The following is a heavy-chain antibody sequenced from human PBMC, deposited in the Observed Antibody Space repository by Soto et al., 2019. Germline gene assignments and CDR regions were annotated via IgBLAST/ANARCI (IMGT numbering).Heavy chain of an antibody. CDR1: AYTFISYY. CDR2: INPSGGST. J-gene: IGHJ5*02. V-gene: IGHV1-46*01. Sequence: VKVSWKASAYTFISYYMHLLLQAPGQGLVWMGIINPSGGSTIYARKFQGRVTMTRDTSTSTVYIQLSSLRSEDTAVYYCARGAAVAGGNNWFDPWGQGTLVTVSS. CDR3: ARGAAVAGGNNWFDP. D-gene: IGHD6-19*01.